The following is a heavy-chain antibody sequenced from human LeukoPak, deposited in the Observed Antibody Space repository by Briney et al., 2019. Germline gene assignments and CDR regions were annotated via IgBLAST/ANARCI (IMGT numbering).Heavy chain of an antibody. Sequence: GGSLRLSCAASGFSFSRYWMSWVRQAPGKGLEWVANIKQDGSEKYYVDSVKGRFTISRDNAKNSLYLQMNSLRAEDTAVYYCARHERWLQCDYWGQGTLVTVSS. J-gene: IGHJ4*02. CDR3: ARHERWLQCDY. CDR1: GFSFSRYW. CDR2: IKQDGSEK. D-gene: IGHD5-24*01. V-gene: IGHV3-7*01.